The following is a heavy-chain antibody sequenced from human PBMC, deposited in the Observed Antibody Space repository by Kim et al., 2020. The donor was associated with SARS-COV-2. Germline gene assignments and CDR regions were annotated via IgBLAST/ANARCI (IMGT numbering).Heavy chain of an antibody. CDR1: GFSVSSYW. V-gene: IGHV3-74*03. J-gene: IGHJ4*02. Sequence: GGSLRLSCAASGFSVSSYWMHWVRQGPGKGLEWAARINEDGRTTTYAGSVKGRFTISRDSAKNTLLLQMNSLGAEDTAFYFCSRDTFGSEDYWGQGTLVTVSS. CDR3: SRDTFGSEDY. D-gene: IGHD3-10*01. CDR2: INEDGRTT.